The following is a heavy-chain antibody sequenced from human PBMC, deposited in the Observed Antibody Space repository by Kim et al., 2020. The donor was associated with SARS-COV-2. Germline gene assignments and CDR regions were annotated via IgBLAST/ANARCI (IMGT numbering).Heavy chain of an antibody. CDR1: GFTFSRYW. D-gene: IGHD3-10*01. J-gene: IGHJ4*02. CDR2: MNSDGRTT. CDR3: GRGSLGGAGNYYASF. V-gene: IGHV3-74*01. Sequence: GGSLRLSCVASGFTFSRYWMHWVRQAPGEGLVWVSRMNSDGRTTNYADSVKGRFTISRDNAKNTLYLQMNSLRAEDTAVYYCGRGSLGGAGNYYASFWGQGTLVTVSS.